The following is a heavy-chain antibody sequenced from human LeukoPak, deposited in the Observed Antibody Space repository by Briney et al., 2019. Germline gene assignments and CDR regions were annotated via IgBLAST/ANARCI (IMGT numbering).Heavy chain of an antibody. CDR1: GFTFSSYW. CDR3: ARDRSSTSPIRLYL. Sequence: PGGSLRLSCAASGFTFSSYWMSWVRQAPGKGLEWVANIKQDGSEKYYVDSVKGRFTISRDNAKNSLYLQMNSLRAEDTAVYYCARDRSSTSPIRLYLWGQGTLVTVSS. D-gene: IGHD2-2*01. J-gene: IGHJ5*02. V-gene: IGHV3-7*03. CDR2: IKQDGSEK.